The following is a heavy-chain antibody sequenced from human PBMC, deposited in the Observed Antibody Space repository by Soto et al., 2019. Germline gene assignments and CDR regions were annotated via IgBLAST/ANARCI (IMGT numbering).Heavy chain of an antibody. D-gene: IGHD3-22*01. CDR1: GYTFTSYG. CDR3: ARVASFYSSSSAYSHYFYY. V-gene: IGHV1-18*01. CDR2: ISAYNGNT. J-gene: IGHJ4*02. Sequence: AAVRVSCKASGYTFTSYGISWVRQAPGQGLEWMGWISAYNGNTNYAQRLQGRVTMTTDTSTNTAYMELRSLRSDDSAVYYCARVASFYSSSSAYSHYFYYPGQRTLVTVSS.